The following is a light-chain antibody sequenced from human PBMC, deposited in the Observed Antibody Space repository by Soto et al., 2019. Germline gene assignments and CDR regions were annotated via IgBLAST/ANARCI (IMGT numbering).Light chain of an antibody. CDR3: AAWDDSLNGYV. J-gene: IGLJ1*01. CDR1: SSNIGSNT. CDR2: SNN. Sequence: QSALTQPPSASGTPGRRVVISCSGSSSNIGSNTVNWYQQLPGTAPKLLIYSNNHRPSGVPDRFSGSKSGTSASLAISGLQSDDEADDYCAAWDDSLNGYVFATGTKVTVL. V-gene: IGLV1-44*01.